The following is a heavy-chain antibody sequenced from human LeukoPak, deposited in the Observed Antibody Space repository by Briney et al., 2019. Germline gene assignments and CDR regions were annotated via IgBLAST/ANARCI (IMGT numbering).Heavy chain of an antibody. Sequence: SETLSLTCTVSGASVGSAGYYWSWIRQPPGGGLDWIGYVYYTANTNYNPSLKSRVTMSVDPSRNQFSLKVTSVTAADTAIYYCARTQSQSGSYRYYFGYWGQGTLVTVSS. CDR3: ARTQSQSGSYRYYFGY. D-gene: IGHD1-26*01. CDR1: GASVGSAGYY. J-gene: IGHJ4*02. V-gene: IGHV4-61*08. CDR2: VYYTANT.